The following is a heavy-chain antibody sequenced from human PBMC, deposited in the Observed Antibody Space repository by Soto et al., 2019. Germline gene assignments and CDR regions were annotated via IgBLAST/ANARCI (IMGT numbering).Heavy chain of an antibody. J-gene: IGHJ4*02. Sequence: MRLSCAASGFTFSSYEMNWVRQVPGKGLEWVSYISSSGSTIYYADSVKGRFTISRDNAKNTLYLQMNSLRADDTAVYYCAKGGYYYDSSGYYWGQGTLVTVSS. CDR2: ISSSGSTI. V-gene: IGHV3-48*03. CDR3: AKGGYYYDSSGYY. D-gene: IGHD3-22*01. CDR1: GFTFSSYE.